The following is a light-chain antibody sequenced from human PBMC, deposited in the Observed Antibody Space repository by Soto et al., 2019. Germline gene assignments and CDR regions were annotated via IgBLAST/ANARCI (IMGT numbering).Light chain of an antibody. CDR2: GAS. Sequence: EIVLTQSPATLSLSPGERATLSCRASQSVSSYLAWYQQKPGQAPRLLIYGASTRATGVPARFSGTWSGTEFSLTISSLQSEDFGVYYCQQYNNWLWTFGRGTKVDIK. CDR1: QSVSSY. CDR3: QQYNNWLWT. V-gene: IGKV3-15*01. J-gene: IGKJ1*01.